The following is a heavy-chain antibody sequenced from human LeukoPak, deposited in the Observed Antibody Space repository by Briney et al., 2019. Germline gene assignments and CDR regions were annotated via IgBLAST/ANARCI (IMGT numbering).Heavy chain of an antibody. J-gene: IGHJ4*02. D-gene: IGHD3-22*01. Sequence: GASVKVSCKASGYTFTGYYMHWVRQAPGQGLEWMGWINPNSGGTNYAQKFQGRVTMTRDTSISTAYMELSRLRSDDTAVYYCAREAEDSSGYHPFGYWGQGTLVTVSS. CDR1: GYTFTGYY. V-gene: IGHV1-2*02. CDR3: AREAEDSSGYHPFGY. CDR2: INPNSGGT.